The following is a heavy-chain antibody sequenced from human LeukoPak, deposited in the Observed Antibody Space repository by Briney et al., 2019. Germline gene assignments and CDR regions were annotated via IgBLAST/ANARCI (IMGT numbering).Heavy chain of an antibody. V-gene: IGHV4-39*01. J-gene: IGHJ5*02. CDR3: ARHGSAGTA. CDR1: GGSIRGTSYY. CDR2: FDYSGST. D-gene: IGHD6-13*01. Sequence: SETLSLTCTVSGGSIRGTSYYWGWIRQPPGKGLEWIGSFDYSGSTYYNASLNSRVTISIDTANKQFSLKPTSVVAADTAVYYCARHGSAGTAWGQGTQVTVSS.